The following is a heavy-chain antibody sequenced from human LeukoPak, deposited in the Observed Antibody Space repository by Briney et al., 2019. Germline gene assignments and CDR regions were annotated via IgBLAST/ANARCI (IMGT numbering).Heavy chain of an antibody. V-gene: IGHV3-30*04. CDR2: ISYDGSNK. Sequence: PGRSLRLSCAASGFTFSSYAMHWVRQAPGKGLEWVAVISYDGSNKYYADSVKGRFTISRDNSKNTLYLQMYSLRAEDTAVYYCARDNNQNAFDIWGQGTMVTVSS. CDR3: ARDNNQNAFDI. J-gene: IGHJ3*02. CDR1: GFTFSSYA. D-gene: IGHD1/OR15-1a*01.